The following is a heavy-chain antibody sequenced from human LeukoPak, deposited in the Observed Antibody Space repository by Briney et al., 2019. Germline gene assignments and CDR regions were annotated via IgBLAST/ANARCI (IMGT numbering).Heavy chain of an antibody. J-gene: IGHJ4*02. CDR1: GYTLTELS. D-gene: IGHD1-26*01. V-gene: IGHV1-46*01. CDR3: ARDFGAGEGSPSY. Sequence: ASVKVSCKVSGYTLTELSMHWVRQAPGQGLEWMGIINPSGGSTSYAQKFQGRVTMTRDTSTSTVYMELSSLRSEDTAVYYCARDFGAGEGSPSYWGQGTLVTVSS. CDR2: INPSGGST.